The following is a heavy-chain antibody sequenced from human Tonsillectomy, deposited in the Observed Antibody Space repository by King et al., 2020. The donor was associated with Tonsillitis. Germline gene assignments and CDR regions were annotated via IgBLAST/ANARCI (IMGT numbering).Heavy chain of an antibody. D-gene: IGHD3-10*01. CDR3: ASLPPMVGGGNTMAY. Sequence: LQLQESGPGLVKPSETLSLTCTVSGGSISSSSYYWGWIRQPPGKGLEWIGSIYYSGSTYYNPSLKSRVTISVDTSKNQFSLKLSSVTAADTAVYYCASLPPMVGGGNTMAYWGQEPLATVPS. CDR2: IYYSGST. V-gene: IGHV4-39*01. J-gene: IGHJ4*02. CDR1: GGSISSSSYY.